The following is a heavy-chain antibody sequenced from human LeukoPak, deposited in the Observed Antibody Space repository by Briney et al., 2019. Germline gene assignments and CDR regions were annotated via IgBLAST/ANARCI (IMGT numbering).Heavy chain of an antibody. D-gene: IGHD3-22*01. V-gene: IGHV1-18*01. CDR2: ISAYTGNT. CDR3: AREGSLYASGDYYLSWFDP. J-gene: IGHJ5*02. Sequence: ASVKASCKTSGYTFNTYGIAWVRQAPGQGLEWMGWISAYTGNTNSAQNLQDRVTITTDTTTTTDYKELRNLRSDDTAVYYCAREGSLYASGDYYLSWFDPWGQGTLVTISS. CDR1: GYTFNTYG.